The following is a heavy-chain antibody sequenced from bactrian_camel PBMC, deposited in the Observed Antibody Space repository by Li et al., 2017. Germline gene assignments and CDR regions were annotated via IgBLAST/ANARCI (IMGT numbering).Heavy chain of an antibody. V-gene: IGHV3S54*01. CDR1: EDTYSNNC. Sequence: VQLVESGGVSVQTGGSLRLSCAASEDTYSNNCIGWFRQAPGKEREGVAAIYTGGGNTYYADSVKGRFTISQDNAKNTLYLQMNSLKPEDTAMYYCAADPEGPWIPHGSCGIRTIAQDNGYWGQGTQVTVS. CDR3: AADPEGPWIPHGSCGIRTIAQDNGY. CDR2: IYTGGGNT. J-gene: IGHJ6*01. D-gene: IGHD4*01.